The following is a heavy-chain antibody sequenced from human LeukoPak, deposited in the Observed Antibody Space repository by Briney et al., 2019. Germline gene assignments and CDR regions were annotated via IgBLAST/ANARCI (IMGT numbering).Heavy chain of an antibody. CDR1: GFTFSSYA. J-gene: IGHJ4*02. CDR2: ISYDGSNK. CDR3: ARGDVDTAYDY. V-gene: IGHV3-30-3*01. D-gene: IGHD5-18*01. Sequence: GGSLRLSCAASGFTFSSYAMHWVRQAPGKGLEWVAVISYDGSNKYYADSVKGRFTISRDNSKNTLYLQMNSLRAEDTAVYYCARGDVDTAYDYWGQGTLVTVSS.